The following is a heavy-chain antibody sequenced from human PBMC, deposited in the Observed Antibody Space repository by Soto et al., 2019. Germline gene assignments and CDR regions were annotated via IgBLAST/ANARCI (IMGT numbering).Heavy chain of an antibody. Sequence: ASVKVSCKASGYTFTSYGVHWVRQAPGQRLEWMGWINAGNGNTRYSQKFQGRVTINRDTSASTAYMELSRLRSEDTAVYYCARDVAVAGNINFDYWGQGTLVTVSS. V-gene: IGHV1-3*01. CDR2: INAGNGNT. D-gene: IGHD6-19*01. CDR1: GYTFTSYG. J-gene: IGHJ4*02. CDR3: ARDVAVAGNINFDY.